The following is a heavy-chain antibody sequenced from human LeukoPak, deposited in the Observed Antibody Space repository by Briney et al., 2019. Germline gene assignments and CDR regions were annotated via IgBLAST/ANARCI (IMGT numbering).Heavy chain of an antibody. CDR1: GFAFSSSW. V-gene: IGHV3-74*01. J-gene: IGHJ4*02. CDR2: INSDGTYT. CDR3: ARDLSHTFDY. Sequence: GGSLRLSCAASGFAFSSSWMHWVRQAPGKGLVWVSRINSDGTYTNYADSVKGRFTISRDNAKNTLYLQMNSLRAEDTAVYYCARDLSHTFDYWGQGTLVTVSS.